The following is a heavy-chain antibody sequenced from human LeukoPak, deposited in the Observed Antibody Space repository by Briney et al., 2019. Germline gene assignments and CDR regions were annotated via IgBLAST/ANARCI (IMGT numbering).Heavy chain of an antibody. D-gene: IGHD3-10*01. CDR1: GGSISSYY. CDR3: ARGHYYGSGSYLHFDY. Sequence: PSETLSLTCTVPGGSISSYYWSWIRQPPGKGLEWIGYIYYSGSTNYNPSLKSRVTISVDTSKNQFSLKLSSVTAADTAVYYCARGHYYGSGSYLHFDYWGQGTLVTVSS. V-gene: IGHV4-59*01. CDR2: IYYSGST. J-gene: IGHJ4*02.